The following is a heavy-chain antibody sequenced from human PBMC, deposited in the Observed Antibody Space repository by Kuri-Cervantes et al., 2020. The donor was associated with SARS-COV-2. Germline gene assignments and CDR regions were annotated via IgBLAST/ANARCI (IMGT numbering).Heavy chain of an antibody. Sequence: LSLTCAASGFTFSSYSMNWVRQAPGKGLEWVSSISSSSSYIYYADSVKGRFTISRDNAKNSLYLQMNSLRAEDTAVYYCAKGEEVVGAIRWGPKKYNSYDMDVWGQGTTVTVSS. J-gene: IGHJ6*02. V-gene: IGHV3-21*04. CDR2: ISSSSSYI. D-gene: IGHD2-2*02. CDR3: AKGEEVVGAIRWGPKKYNSYDMDV. CDR1: GFTFSSYS.